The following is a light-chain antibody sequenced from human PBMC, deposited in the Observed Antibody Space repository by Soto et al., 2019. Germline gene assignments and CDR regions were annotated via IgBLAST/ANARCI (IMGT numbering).Light chain of an antibody. CDR2: GAS. Sequence: EIVLTQCPATLSLSPGERYTLSCMASQIVTSYLAWYQQKPGQAPRLLIYGASKRAIGLPARFSGSGSGTDFTLTISRLEPEDFAVYYCQQYGSSPWTVGPGTQVEIK. V-gene: IGKV3-20*01. CDR1: QIVTSY. CDR3: QQYGSSPWT. J-gene: IGKJ1*01.